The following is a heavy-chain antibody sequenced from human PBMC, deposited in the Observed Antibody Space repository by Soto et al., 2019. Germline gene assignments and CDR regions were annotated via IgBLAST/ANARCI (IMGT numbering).Heavy chain of an antibody. CDR3: AKDVRRLVAASYYFDY. J-gene: IGHJ4*02. V-gene: IGHV3-9*01. Sequence: EVPLVESGGGLVQPGRSLRLSCAASGFTFDDYAMHWVRQAPGKGLEWVSGISWNSGSIGYADSVKGRFTISRDNAKNSLYLQMNSLRAEDTALYYCAKDVRRLVAASYYFDYWGQGTLVTVSS. CDR1: GFTFDDYA. D-gene: IGHD2-15*01. CDR2: ISWNSGSI.